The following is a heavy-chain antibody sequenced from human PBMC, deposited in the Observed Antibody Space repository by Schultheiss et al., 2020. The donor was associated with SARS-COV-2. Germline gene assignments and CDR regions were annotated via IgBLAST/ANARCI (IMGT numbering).Heavy chain of an antibody. CDR2: VNHSGST. Sequence: SETLSLTCTVSGGSISSYYWSWIRQPPGKGLEWIGEVNHSGSTNYNPSLKSRVTISVDTSKNQFSLKLSSVTAADTAVYYCARGGICSSTSCYRAFYYYYYGMDVWGQGTTVTVSS. CDR1: GGSISSYY. J-gene: IGHJ6*02. V-gene: IGHV4-34*01. CDR3: ARGGICSSTSCYRAFYYYYYGMDV. D-gene: IGHD2-2*01.